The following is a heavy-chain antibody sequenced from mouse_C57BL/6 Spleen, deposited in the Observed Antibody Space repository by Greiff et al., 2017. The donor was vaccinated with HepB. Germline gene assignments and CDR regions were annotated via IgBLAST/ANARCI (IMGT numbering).Heavy chain of an antibody. CDR1: GFTFSDFY. V-gene: IGHV7-1*01. CDR2: IRKKANDYTT. Sequence: EVQLVESGGGLVQPGRSLRLSCATSGFTFSDFYMDWVRQAPGKGLEWIAAIRKKANDYTTEYSASVKGRFTISRDTSQSSLYLQMNDLRAEDTAIYYCAGDVAPYYAMDYWGQGTSVTVSS. J-gene: IGHJ4*01. CDR3: AGDVAPYYAMDY.